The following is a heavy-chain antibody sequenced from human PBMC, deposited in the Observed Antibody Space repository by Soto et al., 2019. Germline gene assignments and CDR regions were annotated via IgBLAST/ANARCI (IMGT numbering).Heavy chain of an antibody. Sequence: GGSLRLSCAASGFTFSSYGMHWVRQAPGKGLEWVAVLSYDGSNKYYADSVKGRFTISRDNSKNTLYLQMNSLRAEDTAVYYCAKSPRSSDYDILTHFDYWGQGTLVTVSS. CDR1: GFTFSSYG. J-gene: IGHJ4*02. CDR3: AKSPRSSDYDILTHFDY. V-gene: IGHV3-30*18. CDR2: LSYDGSNK. D-gene: IGHD3-9*01.